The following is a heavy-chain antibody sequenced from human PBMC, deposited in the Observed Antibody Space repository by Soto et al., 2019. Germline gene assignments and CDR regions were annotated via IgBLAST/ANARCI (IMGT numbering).Heavy chain of an antibody. CDR2: ISNDGSNK. CDR1: GFTFNNYG. V-gene: IGHV3-30*18. D-gene: IGHD2-15*01. Sequence: GGSLRLSCAASGFTFNNYGMNWVRQGPGKGLEGVAIISNDGSNKYYIDSVRGRFTIPRDNSKNMLFLQMNSLRVEATAVYFCTKDGRFDSDGSLSYYYYGMDVWGQGTTVTVSS. CDR3: TKDGRFDSDGSLSYYYYGMDV. J-gene: IGHJ6*02.